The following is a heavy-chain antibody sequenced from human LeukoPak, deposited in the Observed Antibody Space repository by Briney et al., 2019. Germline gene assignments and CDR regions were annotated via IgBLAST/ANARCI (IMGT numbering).Heavy chain of an antibody. CDR1: GXXXSSYX. CDR2: IAGSSGYX. J-gene: IGHJ4*01. Sequence: KPGGSLRLSCAAXGXXXSSYXMXXVXXXPXXXLXXVXSIAGSSGYXSXAXXVKGRFTISRDNAKKSLYLQMTSLTAEDTAVYXCARDRGAYXGGXCYLGFXXXGRGTLVTVSS. V-gene: IGHV3-21*01. CDR3: ARDRGAYXGGXCYLGFXX. D-gene: IGHD2-21*02.